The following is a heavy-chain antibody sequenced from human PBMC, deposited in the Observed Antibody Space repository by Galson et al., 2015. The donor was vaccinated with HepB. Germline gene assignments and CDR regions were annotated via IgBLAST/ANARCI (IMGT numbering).Heavy chain of an antibody. D-gene: IGHD5-12*01. CDR1: GFTFSYYA. CDR2: ITGSGGNI. V-gene: IGHV3-23*01. Sequence: SLRLSCAASGFTFSYYAMSWVRQAPGKGLEWVSGITGSGGNIYYADSVKGRFTISRDNSKTTLYLQMNSLRAEDTAVYYCAKDGYIVATQIYGMDVWGQGTTVTVSS. J-gene: IGHJ6*02. CDR3: AKDGYIVATQIYGMDV.